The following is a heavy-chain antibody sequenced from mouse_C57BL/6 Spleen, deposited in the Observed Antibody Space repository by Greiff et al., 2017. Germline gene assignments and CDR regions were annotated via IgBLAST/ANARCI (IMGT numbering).Heavy chain of an antibody. Sequence: EVQGVESGGDLVKPGGSLKLSCAASGFTFSSYGMSWVRQTPDKRLEWVATISSGGSYTCYPDSVKGRFTISRDNAKNTLNLQMSSRRAEDTDMDYCARRGEQGYSMDYWGKGTSGTVSS. CDR3: ARRGEQGYSMDY. CDR2: ISSGGSYT. V-gene: IGHV5-6*01. J-gene: IGHJ4*01. CDR1: GFTFSSYG.